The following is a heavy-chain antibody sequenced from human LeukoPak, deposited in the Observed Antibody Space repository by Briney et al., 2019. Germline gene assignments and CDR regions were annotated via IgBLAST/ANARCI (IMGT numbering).Heavy chain of an antibody. CDR2: ISAYNGNT. CDR3: ARGLNWNSEEHYYYYMDV. V-gene: IGHV1-18*01. Sequence: ASVKVSCKASGYTFTSYGISWVRQAPGQGLEWMGWISAYNGNTNYAQKLQGRVTMTTDTSTSTAYMELRSLRSDDTAVYYCARGLNWNSEEHYYYYMDVWGKGTTVTVSS. D-gene: IGHD1-1*01. CDR1: GYTFTSYG. J-gene: IGHJ6*03.